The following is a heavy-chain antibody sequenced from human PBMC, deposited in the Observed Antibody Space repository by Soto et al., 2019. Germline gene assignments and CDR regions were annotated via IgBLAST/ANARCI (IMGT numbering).Heavy chain of an antibody. CDR2: IYYSGST. Sequence: QVQLQESGPGLVKPSETLSLTCTVSGGSISSYYWSWIRQPPGKGLEWIGYIYYSGSTNYNPSLKSRVTISVDTSKNQFSLKLSSVTAADTAVYYCARYGSGSYNYFDYWGQGTLVTVSS. J-gene: IGHJ4*02. D-gene: IGHD3-10*01. CDR1: GGSISSYY. CDR3: ARYGSGSYNYFDY. V-gene: IGHV4-59*01.